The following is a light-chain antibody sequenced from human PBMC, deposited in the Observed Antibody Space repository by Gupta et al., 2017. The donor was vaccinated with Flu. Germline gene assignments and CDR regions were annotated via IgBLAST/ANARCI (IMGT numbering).Light chain of an antibody. CDR2: GAF. Sequence: ETVMTQSPATLSVSPGERLTLSCRASQSISSNLAWYQQKPGQAPRVLIYGAFTRATGIPARGRGSGSGTEYTLTISSLQSEDFAVYYCQQYNNWPITFGQGTKVEIK. CDR3: QQYNNWPIT. V-gene: IGKV3-15*01. CDR1: QSISSN. J-gene: IGKJ1*01.